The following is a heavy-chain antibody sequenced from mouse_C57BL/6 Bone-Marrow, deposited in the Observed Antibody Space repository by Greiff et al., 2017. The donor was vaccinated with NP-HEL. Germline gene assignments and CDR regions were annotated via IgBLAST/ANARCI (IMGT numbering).Heavy chain of an antibody. CDR3: ASNGSSYVGCAY. CDR1: GYTFTSYG. Sequence: QVQLKQSGAELARPGASVKLSCKASGYTFTSYGISWVKQRTGQGLEWIGEIYPRSGNTYYNEKFKGKATLTADKSSSTAYMELRSLTSEDSAVYCCASNGSSYVGCAYWGQGTLVTVSA. CDR2: IYPRSGNT. D-gene: IGHD1-1*01. V-gene: IGHV1-81*01. J-gene: IGHJ3*01.